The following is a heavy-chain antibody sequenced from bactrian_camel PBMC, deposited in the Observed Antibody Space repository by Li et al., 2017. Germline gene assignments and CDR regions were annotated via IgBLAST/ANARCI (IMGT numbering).Heavy chain of an antibody. CDR1: KYTWCTYH. CDR3: AADTTIPRWNRFLASQWSY. Sequence: HVQLVESGGGAVQAGGSLGLSCTVSKYTWCTYHITWYRQDPGKDRSFVAEYKSLSSFVTGAKIDGTTTVADSVKGRFTISKDTTKSTLDLQMNSLEPEDTAVYYCAADTTIPRWNRFLASQWSYWGLGTQVTVS. V-gene: IGHV3-3*01. CDR2: YKSLSSFVTGAKIDGTT. D-gene: IGHD2*01. J-gene: IGHJ4*01.